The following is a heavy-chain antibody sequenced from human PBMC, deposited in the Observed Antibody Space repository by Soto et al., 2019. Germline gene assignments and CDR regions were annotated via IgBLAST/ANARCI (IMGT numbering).Heavy chain of an antibody. CDR1: GITFEDYA. J-gene: IGHJ6*03. Sequence: EVQLVESGGGLVQPGRSLRLSCAASGITFEDYAMHWVRQVPGKGREWVSGISWDSGIIGYADSVKGRFTISRENAKKSLYLQMNSLRGVDTSLYYCAKGGYSGYDTHYYYYYFMDVWGKGTTVTVSS. CDR2: ISWDSGII. V-gene: IGHV3-9*01. CDR3: AKGGYSGYDTHYYYYYFMDV. D-gene: IGHD5-12*01.